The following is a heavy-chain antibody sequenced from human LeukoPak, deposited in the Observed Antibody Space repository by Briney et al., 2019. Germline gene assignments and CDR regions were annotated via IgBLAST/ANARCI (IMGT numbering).Heavy chain of an antibody. Sequence: GGSLRLSCAASGFTFSSYGMHWVRQAPGKGLEWVTVISYDGSNKYYADSVKGRFTISRDNSKNTLYLQMSSLRAEDTAVYYCAKDLSSSWYNWFDPWGQGTLVTVSS. V-gene: IGHV3-30*18. CDR2: ISYDGSNK. CDR3: AKDLSSSWYNWFDP. J-gene: IGHJ5*02. CDR1: GFTFSSYG. D-gene: IGHD6-13*01.